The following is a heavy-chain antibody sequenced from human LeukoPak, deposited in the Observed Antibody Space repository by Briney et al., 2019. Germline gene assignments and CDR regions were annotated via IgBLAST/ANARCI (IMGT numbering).Heavy chain of an antibody. CDR2: ISGSGVRT. CDR3: AKEVKGYYDSSGYNDY. Sequence: PGGSLRLSCAASGFTFSSYGMSWVRQAPGKGLEWVSAISGSGVRTHYADSVKGRFTISRDNSKNTLYLQMNSLRAEDTAVYYCAKEVKGYYDSSGYNDYWGQGTLVTVSP. J-gene: IGHJ4*02. CDR1: GFTFSSYG. D-gene: IGHD3-22*01. V-gene: IGHV3-23*01.